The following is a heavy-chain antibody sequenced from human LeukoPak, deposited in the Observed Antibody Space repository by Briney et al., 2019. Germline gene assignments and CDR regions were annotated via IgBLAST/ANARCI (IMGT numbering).Heavy chain of an antibody. V-gene: IGHV4-59*12. CDR2: IYDSGST. Sequence: SETLSLTCTVSGGSISSYYWSWIRQPPGKGLEWIGFIYDSGSTNYNPSLKSRVTISVDTSKNQFSLKLSSVTAADTAVYYCARLLWRSSSWARANMDVWGKGTTVTVSS. J-gene: IGHJ6*03. CDR1: GGSISSYY. CDR3: ARLLWRSSSWARANMDV. D-gene: IGHD6-13*01.